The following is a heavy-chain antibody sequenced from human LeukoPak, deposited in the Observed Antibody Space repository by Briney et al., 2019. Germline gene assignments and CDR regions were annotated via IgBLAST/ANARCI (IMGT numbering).Heavy chain of an antibody. D-gene: IGHD3-16*01. V-gene: IGHV4-30-4*08. CDR1: GGSISSGDYY. CDR3: ARGSYVTPNFDY. Sequence: SETLSLTCTVSGGSISSGDYYWSWICQPPGKGLEWIGYIYYSGSTYYNPSLKSRVTISVDTSKNQFSLKLSSVTAADTAVYYCARGSYVTPNFDYWGQGTLVTVSS. J-gene: IGHJ4*02. CDR2: IYYSGST.